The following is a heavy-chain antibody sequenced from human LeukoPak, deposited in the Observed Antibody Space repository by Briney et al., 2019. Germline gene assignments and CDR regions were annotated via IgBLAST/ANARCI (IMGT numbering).Heavy chain of an antibody. CDR2: ISYDGSNK. CDR3: AKDSGSGSHYYYGMDV. V-gene: IGHV3-30*18. D-gene: IGHD3-10*01. CDR1: GFTFSSYG. J-gene: IGHJ6*02. Sequence: GRSLRLSCAASGFTFSSYGMHWVRQAPGKGLEWVAVISYDGSNKYYADSVKGRFTISRDNSKNTLYLQMNGLRAEDTAVYYCAKDSGSGSHYYYGMDVWGQGTTVTVSS.